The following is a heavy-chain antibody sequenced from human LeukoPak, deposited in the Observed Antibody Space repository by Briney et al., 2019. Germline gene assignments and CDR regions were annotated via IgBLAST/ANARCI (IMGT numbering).Heavy chain of an antibody. CDR1: GGSISSSSYY. CDR3: VRHDSTVTTRGPFDY. CDR2: IYYSGST. D-gene: IGHD4-17*01. Sequence: SETLSLTCTVSGGSISSSSYYWGWIRQPPGKGLEWIGSIYYSGSTYYNPSLKSRVTISVDTSKNQFSLKLSSATAADTAVYYCVRHDSTVTTRGPFDYWGQGTLVTVSS. V-gene: IGHV4-39*01. J-gene: IGHJ4*02.